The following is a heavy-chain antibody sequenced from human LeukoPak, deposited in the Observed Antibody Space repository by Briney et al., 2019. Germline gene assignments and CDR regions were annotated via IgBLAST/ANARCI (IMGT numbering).Heavy chain of an antibody. Sequence: PGGSLRLSCAVSRFTFSSYGMHWVRQAPGKGLEWVAVISYDGSNKCYADSVKGRFTISRDNSKNSLYLQMNSLRAEDTAVYYCARDDSSSSSIFDYWGQGTLVTVSS. V-gene: IGHV3-30*03. CDR3: ARDDSSSSSIFDY. D-gene: IGHD6-13*01. J-gene: IGHJ4*02. CDR1: RFTFSSYG. CDR2: ISYDGSNK.